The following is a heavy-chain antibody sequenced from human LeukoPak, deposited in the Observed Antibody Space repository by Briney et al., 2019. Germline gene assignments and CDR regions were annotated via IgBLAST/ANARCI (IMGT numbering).Heavy chain of an antibody. V-gene: IGHV1-8*03. Sequence: ASVKVSCKASGYTFISYDINWVRQATGQGLEWMGWMNPNSGNTGYAQKFQGRVTITRNTSISTAYMELSSLRSEDTAVYYCARDFGYCSGGSCSIWGQGTLVTVSS. D-gene: IGHD2-15*01. CDR2: MNPNSGNT. CDR1: GYTFISYD. CDR3: ARDFGYCSGGSCSI. J-gene: IGHJ4*02.